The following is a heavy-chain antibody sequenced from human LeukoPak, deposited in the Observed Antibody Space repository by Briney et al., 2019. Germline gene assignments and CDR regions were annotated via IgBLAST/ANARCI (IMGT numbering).Heavy chain of an antibody. CDR2: INHSGST. Sequence: SETLSLTCAVYGGSFSGYYWSWIRQPPGKGLEWIGEINHSGSTNYNPSLKSRVTISVDTSKNQFSLKLSSVTAADTAVYYCARAISSRYRGENFDYWGQGTLVTVSS. CDR1: GGSFSGYY. D-gene: IGHD7-27*01. CDR3: ARAISSRYRGENFDY. V-gene: IGHV4-34*01. J-gene: IGHJ4*02.